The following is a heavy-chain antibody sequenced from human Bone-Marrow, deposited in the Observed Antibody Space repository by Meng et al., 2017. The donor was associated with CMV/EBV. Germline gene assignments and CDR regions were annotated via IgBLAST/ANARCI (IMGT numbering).Heavy chain of an antibody. D-gene: IGHD3-3*01. CDR3: ARGGVLRFLEWLSVYYYYGMDV. CDR1: GFTFSSYA. V-gene: IGHV3-21*01. J-gene: IGHJ6*02. CDR2: ISSSSSYI. Sequence: GESLKISCAASGFTFSSYAMSWVRQAPGKGLEWVSAISSSSSYIYYADSVKGRFTISRDNAKNSLYLQMNSLRAEDTAVYYCARGGVLRFLEWLSVYYYYGMDVWGQGTTVTFSS.